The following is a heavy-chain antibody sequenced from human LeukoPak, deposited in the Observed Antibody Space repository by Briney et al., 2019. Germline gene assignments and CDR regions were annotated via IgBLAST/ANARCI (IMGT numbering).Heavy chain of an antibody. CDR2: IRYDGSNK. D-gene: IGHD5-24*01. CDR3: AKDPTMATILFDY. CDR1: GFTFSSYG. V-gene: IGHV3-30*02. Sequence: PGGSLRLSCAASGFTFSSYGMHWVRQAPGKGLEWVAFIRYDGSNKYYADSVKGRFTISRDNSKNTLYLQMNSLRAEDTAVYYCAKDPTMATILFDYWGQGILVTVSS. J-gene: IGHJ4*02.